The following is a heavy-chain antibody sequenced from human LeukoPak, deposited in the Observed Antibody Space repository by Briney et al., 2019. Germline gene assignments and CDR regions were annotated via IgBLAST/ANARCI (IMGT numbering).Heavy chain of an antibody. CDR3: ARPNRGYSYAGLDAFDI. Sequence: GESLKISCKGSGYSFTSYWIGWVRQLPGKGLELMGINYPSDSDTRYSPSFQGQVTISADKSISTAYLQWSSLKASDTAMYYCARPNRGYSYAGLDAFDIWGQGTMVTVSS. V-gene: IGHV5-51*01. CDR1: GYSFTSYW. D-gene: IGHD5-18*01. CDR2: NYPSDSDT. J-gene: IGHJ3*02.